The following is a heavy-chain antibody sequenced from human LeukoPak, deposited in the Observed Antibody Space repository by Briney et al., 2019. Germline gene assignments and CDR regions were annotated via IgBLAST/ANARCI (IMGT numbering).Heavy chain of an antibody. Sequence: GGSLRLSCAASGSTFRNYWMSWLRQAPGTGLEWVANIKQDGSDRNYVTSVRGRFTISRDNAESSLFLQMNSLRAEDTAVYYCVRNLAVAGTCFDSWGQGTLVTVSS. J-gene: IGHJ4*02. V-gene: IGHV3-7*03. CDR2: IKQDGSDR. CDR1: GSTFRNYW. CDR3: VRNLAVAGTCFDS. D-gene: IGHD6-19*01.